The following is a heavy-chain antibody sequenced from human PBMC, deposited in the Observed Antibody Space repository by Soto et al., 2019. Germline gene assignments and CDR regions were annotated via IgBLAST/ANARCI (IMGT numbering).Heavy chain of an antibody. CDR2: INPNSGDT. CDR1: GYTFTSYD. V-gene: IGHV1-2*04. J-gene: IGHJ4*02. CDR3: AREAVISSRYDY. Sequence: ASVKVSCKASGYTFTSYDINWVRQATGQGLEWMGWINPNSGDTKYAQKFQEWVTMAGDTSISTVYMELRRLRSDDTAIYYCAREAVISSRYDYWGQGTLVTVSS. D-gene: IGHD2-21*01.